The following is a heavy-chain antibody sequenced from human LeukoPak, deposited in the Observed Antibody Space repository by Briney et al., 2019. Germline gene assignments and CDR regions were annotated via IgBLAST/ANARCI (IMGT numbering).Heavy chain of an antibody. D-gene: IGHD6-19*01. CDR3: ARVESSGWFDY. Sequence: SDTLSLTCAVYGGSFSGFYWSWMRQPPGKGLEWIGEINHSGSTNYNRSLTSRVSISVDTSENQSSLKLSSVTAADTAVYYCARVESSGWFDYWGQGNLVTVSS. CDR1: GGSFSGFY. CDR2: INHSGST. J-gene: IGHJ4*02. V-gene: IGHV4-34*01.